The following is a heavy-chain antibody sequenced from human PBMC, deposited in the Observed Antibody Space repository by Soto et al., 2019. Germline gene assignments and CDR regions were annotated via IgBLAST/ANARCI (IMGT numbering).Heavy chain of an antibody. V-gene: IGHV3-33*01. D-gene: IGHD3-10*01. Sequence: QVQVVESGGGVVQPGTSLRLSCAASGFTFSNFGMHWVRQAPGKGLEWVAVIWHDGKNKYYADSVEGRFTISRDNSKNTLNLQMNSLRAEDTAVYYCARDPGEDEAIDYWGQGTLVIGSS. CDR2: IWHDGKNK. CDR1: GFTFSNFG. CDR3: ARDPGEDEAIDY. J-gene: IGHJ4*02.